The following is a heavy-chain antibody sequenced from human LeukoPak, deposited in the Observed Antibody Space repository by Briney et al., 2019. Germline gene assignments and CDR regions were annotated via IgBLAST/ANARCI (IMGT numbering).Heavy chain of an antibody. CDR2: IYYSGST. D-gene: IGHD3-22*01. CDR3: ARSYRITMIVVVKNRGFDP. J-gene: IGHJ5*02. V-gene: IGHV4-39*07. CDR1: GGSISSSSYY. Sequence: SETLSLTCTVSGGSISSSSYYWGWIRQPPGKGLEWIGSIYYSGSTYYNPSLKSRVTISVDTSKNQFSLKLSSVTAADTAVYYCARSYRITMIVVVKNRGFDPWGQGTLVTVSS.